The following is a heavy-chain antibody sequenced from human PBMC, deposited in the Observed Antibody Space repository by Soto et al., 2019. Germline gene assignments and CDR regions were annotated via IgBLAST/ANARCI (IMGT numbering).Heavy chain of an antibody. J-gene: IGHJ4*02. D-gene: IGHD3-9*01. Sequence: PWETLSLTCAVYGGSFSGYYWSWIRQPPGKGLEWIGEINHSGSTNYNPSLKSRVTISVDTSKNQFSLKLSSVTAADTAVYYCARDGILTGYRGYFDYWGQGTLVTVSS. CDR3: ARDGILTGYRGYFDY. V-gene: IGHV4-34*01. CDR1: GGSFSGYY. CDR2: INHSGST.